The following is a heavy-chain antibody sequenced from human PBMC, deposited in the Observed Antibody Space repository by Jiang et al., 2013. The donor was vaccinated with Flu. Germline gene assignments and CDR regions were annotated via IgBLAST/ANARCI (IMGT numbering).Heavy chain of an antibody. V-gene: IGHV4-61*01. D-gene: IGHD5-18*01. J-gene: IGHJ4*02. CDR3: AISSGVDTAMALDY. CDR2: IYYTGST. CDR1: GASVNSGRFY. Sequence: PGLVKPSETLSLTCTVSGASVNSGRFYWSWIRQPPGKGLEWIGYIYYTGSTNYNPSLKSRVTISVDTSKNHFSLRLNSVTAADTAVYYCAISSGVDTAMALDYWGQGTPGHRLL.